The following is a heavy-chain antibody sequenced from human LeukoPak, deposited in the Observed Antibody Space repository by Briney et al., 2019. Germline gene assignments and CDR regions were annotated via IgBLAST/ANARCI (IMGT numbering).Heavy chain of an antibody. CDR2: IKQDGSEA. CDR3: ARDQYEVPYYSNYDGMNV. D-gene: IGHD3-16*01. CDR1: GFTFSFYW. J-gene: IGHJ6*02. Sequence: GRSLRLSCTASGFTFSFYWMSWVRQAPGKGLEWVANIKQDGSEASYVGSVKGRFTISRDNPRSSLYLQMNSLRAEDTAVYYCARDQYEVPYYSNYDGMNVWGQGATVTVSS. V-gene: IGHV3-7*03.